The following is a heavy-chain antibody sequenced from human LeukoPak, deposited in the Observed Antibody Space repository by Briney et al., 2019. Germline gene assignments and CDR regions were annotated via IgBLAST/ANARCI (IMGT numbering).Heavy chain of an antibody. V-gene: IGHV1-46*01. CDR1: GYTFTTYY. CDR3: ARVGSAAATADY. J-gene: IGHJ4*02. Sequence: AAVKVSCKASGYTFTTYYMHWMRQAPGQGPEWMGIINPRGGSTDYSQKFQGRITMTSDTSTSTVYMELSSLRSDDTAVYFCARVGSAAATADYWAQGTLVTVSS. CDR2: INPRGGST. D-gene: IGHD6-25*01.